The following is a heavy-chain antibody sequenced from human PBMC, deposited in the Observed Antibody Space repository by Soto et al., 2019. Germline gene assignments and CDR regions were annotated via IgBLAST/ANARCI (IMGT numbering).Heavy chain of an antibody. CDR1: EGTFNSYA. J-gene: IGHJ4*02. CDR2: IIPYYNTL. V-gene: IGHV1-69*01. Sequence: QAQVVQSGAVVRKPGSSVKLSCKASEGTFNSYAIAWVRQAPGQGLEWMGGIIPYYNTLNYAQKFQDRVTITADDSTNTVYMELSSLRSDDTAVYFCASGASRWYPYFFDSWAQGTLVTVSS. CDR3: ASGASRWYPYFFDS. D-gene: IGHD6-13*01.